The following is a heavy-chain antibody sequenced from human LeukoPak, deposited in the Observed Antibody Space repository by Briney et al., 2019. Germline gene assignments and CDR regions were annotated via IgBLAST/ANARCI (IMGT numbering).Heavy chain of an antibody. CDR1: GFTFDDYA. CDR2: ISWNSGSI. D-gene: IGHD4-23*01. CDR3: AKDPGGNSDYYYGMDV. J-gene: IGHJ6*02. V-gene: IGHV3-9*01. Sequence: TGGSLRLSCAASGFTFDDYAMHWVRQAPGKGLEWVSGISWNSGSIGYADSVKGRFTISRDNAKNSLYLQMNSLRAEDTALYYCAKDPGGNSDYYYGMDVWGQGTTVTVSS.